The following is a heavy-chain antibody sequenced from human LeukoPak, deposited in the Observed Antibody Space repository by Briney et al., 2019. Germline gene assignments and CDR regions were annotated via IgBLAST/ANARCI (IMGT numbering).Heavy chain of an antibody. CDR3: AKGSGSPYYFDY. D-gene: IGHD1-26*01. J-gene: IGHJ4*02. V-gene: IGHV3-23*01. CDR2: ISGSGGNT. Sequence: PGGPLRLSCAASGFTFSTYAMNWVRQAPGKGLECVSAISGSGGNTYYADSVKGRFTIPRDNSKNTLYLQINSLRAEDTAVYYCAKGSGSPYYFDYWGQGTLVTVSS. CDR1: GFTFSTYA.